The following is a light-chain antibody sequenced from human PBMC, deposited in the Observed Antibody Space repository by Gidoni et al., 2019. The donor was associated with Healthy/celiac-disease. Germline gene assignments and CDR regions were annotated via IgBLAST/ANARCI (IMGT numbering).Light chain of an antibody. CDR1: QSVSSY. V-gene: IGKV3-11*01. Sequence: EIVLPQSPATLSLSPGERATLSCRASQSVSSYLAWYQQKPGQAPRLLIYDASNRATGIPARFSGSGSGTDFNLTISSLEPEDLAVYYCQQRSNWPPRLTFGGGTKVEIK. CDR3: QQRSNWPPRLT. CDR2: DAS. J-gene: IGKJ4*01.